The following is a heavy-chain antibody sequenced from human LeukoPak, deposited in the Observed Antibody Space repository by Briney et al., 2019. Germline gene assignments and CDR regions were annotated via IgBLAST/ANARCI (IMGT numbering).Heavy chain of an antibody. Sequence: GGSLRLSCAASGFTFSSYSMNWVRQAPGKGLEWVSYISSSSSTIYYADSVKGRFTISRDNAKNSLYLQMNSLRAEDTAVYYCARSMVHHWYFDLWARAPLVTVSS. J-gene: IGHJ2*01. CDR3: ARSMVHHWYFDL. V-gene: IGHV3-48*01. CDR1: GFTFSSYS. D-gene: IGHD2/OR15-2a*01. CDR2: ISSSSSTI.